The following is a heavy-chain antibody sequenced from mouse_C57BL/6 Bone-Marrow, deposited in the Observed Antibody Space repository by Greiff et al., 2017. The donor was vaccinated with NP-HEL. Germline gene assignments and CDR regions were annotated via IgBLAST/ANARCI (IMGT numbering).Heavy chain of an antibody. Sequence: EVQVVESGGDLVKPGGSLKLSCAASGFTFSSYGMSWVRQTPDKRLEWVATISSGGSYTYYPDSVKGRFTISRDNAKHTLYLQMSSLKSEDTAMYYCASPYDYDVAWFAYWGQGTLVTVSA. D-gene: IGHD2-4*01. J-gene: IGHJ3*01. CDR1: GFTFSSYG. V-gene: IGHV5-6*01. CDR2: ISSGGSYT. CDR3: ASPYDYDVAWFAY.